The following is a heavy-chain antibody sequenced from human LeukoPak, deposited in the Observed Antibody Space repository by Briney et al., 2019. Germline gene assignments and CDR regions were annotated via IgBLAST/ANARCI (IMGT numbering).Heavy chain of an antibody. Sequence: GRSLRLSCAASGFTFSSYSMNWVRQAPGKGLEWVSAISGSGGSTYYADSVKGRFTISRDNYKNTLYLQMNSLRAEDTAVYYCAKAAYYDILANWFDPWGQGTLVTVSS. CDR1: GFTFSSYS. CDR3: AKAAYYDILANWFDP. J-gene: IGHJ5*02. CDR2: ISGSGGST. D-gene: IGHD3-9*01. V-gene: IGHV3-23*01.